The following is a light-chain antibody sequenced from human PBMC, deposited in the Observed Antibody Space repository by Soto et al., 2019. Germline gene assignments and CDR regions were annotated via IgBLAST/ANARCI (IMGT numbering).Light chain of an antibody. CDR1: QSVRGSY. Sequence: EIVLTQSPGTLSLSPGERATLSCRASQSVRGSYLAWYQQKPGQAPRLLIYGASSRATGIPDRFSGSGSGTDFTLTISRLEPEDFAVYYCPQYAYSPPVWTFGQGTEVEIK. V-gene: IGKV3-20*01. CDR2: GAS. J-gene: IGKJ1*01. CDR3: PQYAYSPPVWT.